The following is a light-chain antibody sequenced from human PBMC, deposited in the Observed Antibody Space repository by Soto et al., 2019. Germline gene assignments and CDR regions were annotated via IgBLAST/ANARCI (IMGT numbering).Light chain of an antibody. CDR3: QQYNSYSRS. CDR1: QSINIW. J-gene: IGKJ4*01. V-gene: IGKV1-5*01. CDR2: DAS. Sequence: DIQMTQSPSTLSASVGDRVTITCRASQSINIWLAWYQQKPGKAPKLLIYDASSLQSGVPPRFRGSTSGTEFTLTISSLQPDDFATYYCQQYNSYSRSFGGGTKVEIK.